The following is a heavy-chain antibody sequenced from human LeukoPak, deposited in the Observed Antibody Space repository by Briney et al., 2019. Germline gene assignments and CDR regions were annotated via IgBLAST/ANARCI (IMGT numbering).Heavy chain of an antibody. J-gene: IGHJ5*02. CDR1: GFTFISYG. CDR3: ACQPLGYCSGGSCYAADWFDP. Sequence: GWSLTLSCAASGFTFISYGMHWVRQAPGKGLDGVAVIAEDGKTTYYADTLKGRFTISRDNAKSLLYPQMNSLRAEDTAVYYCACQPLGYCSGGSCYAADWFDPWGQGTLVTVSS. V-gene: IGHV3-30*03. CDR2: IAEDGKTT. D-gene: IGHD2-15*01.